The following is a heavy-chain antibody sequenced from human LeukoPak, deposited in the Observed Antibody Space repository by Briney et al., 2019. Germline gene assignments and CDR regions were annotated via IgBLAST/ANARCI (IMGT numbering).Heavy chain of an antibody. CDR2: INAGNGNT. J-gene: IGHJ4*02. Sequence: ASVKVSCKASGYTFTSYAMHWVRQAPGQRLEWMGWINAGNGNTKYSQKFQGRVTITRDTSASTAYMELSSLRSEVTAVYYCARVIRSGWYYFDYWGQGTLVTVSS. D-gene: IGHD6-19*01. V-gene: IGHV1-3*01. CDR3: ARVIRSGWYYFDY. CDR1: GYTFTSYA.